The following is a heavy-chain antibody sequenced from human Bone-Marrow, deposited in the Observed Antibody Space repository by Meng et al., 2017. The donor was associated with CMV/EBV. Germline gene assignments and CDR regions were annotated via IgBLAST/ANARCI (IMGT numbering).Heavy chain of an antibody. V-gene: IGHV4-34*01. CDR3: ARGREYCSDTGCYWADY. CDR2: INHSGST. J-gene: IGHJ4*02. CDR1: SGSFSGYY. Sequence: GSLRLSCAVYSGSFSGYYWSWIRQPPGKGLEWIGEINHSGSTNYNPSLMSRVTISVDTSKNQFSLKLTSVTAADTAVHYCARGREYCSDTGCYWADYWGQGNLVTVSS. D-gene: IGHD2-2*01.